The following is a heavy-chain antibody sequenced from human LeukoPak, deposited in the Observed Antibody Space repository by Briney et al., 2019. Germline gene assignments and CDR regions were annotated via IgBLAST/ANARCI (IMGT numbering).Heavy chain of an antibody. J-gene: IGHJ6*03. CDR1: GGTFSSYA. D-gene: IGHD3-3*01. Sequence: SVKVSCKASGGTFSSYAISWVRQAPGQGLEWMGGIIPIFGTANYAQKFQGRVTITTDESTSTAYMELSSLRSEDTAVYYCASCPLDTYDFWSGSPPSPYYYYMDVWGKGTTVTVSS. V-gene: IGHV1-69*05. CDR3: ASCPLDTYDFWSGSPPSPYYYYMDV. CDR2: IIPIFGTA.